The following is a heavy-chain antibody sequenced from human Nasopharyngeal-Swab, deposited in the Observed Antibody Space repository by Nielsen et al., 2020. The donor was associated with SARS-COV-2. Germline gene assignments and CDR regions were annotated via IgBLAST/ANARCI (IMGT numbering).Heavy chain of an antibody. CDR2: ISSSSSYI. D-gene: IGHD6-19*01. CDR1: GFTFSSYS. V-gene: IGHV3-21*01. Sequence: GGSLRLSCAASGFTFSSYSMNWVRQAPGKGLEWVSSISSSSSYIYYADSVKGRFTISRDNAKNSLYLQMNSLRAEDTAVYYCARITVADDYYYGMDVWGQGTTVTVSS. J-gene: IGHJ6*02. CDR3: ARITVADDYYYGMDV.